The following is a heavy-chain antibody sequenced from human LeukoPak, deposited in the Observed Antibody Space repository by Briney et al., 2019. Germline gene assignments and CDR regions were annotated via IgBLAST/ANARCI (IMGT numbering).Heavy chain of an antibody. CDR2: IYYSGST. J-gene: IGHJ4*02. CDR3: ARGHYYDSSGSFDY. V-gene: IGHV4-59*01. D-gene: IGHD3-22*01. CDR1: GGSISSYY. Sequence: SETLSLTCTVSGGSISSYYWSWIRQPPGKGLEWIGYIYYSGSTNYNPSLKSRVTISVDTSRNQFSLKLSSVTAADTAVYYCARGHYYDSSGSFDYWGQGTLVTVSS.